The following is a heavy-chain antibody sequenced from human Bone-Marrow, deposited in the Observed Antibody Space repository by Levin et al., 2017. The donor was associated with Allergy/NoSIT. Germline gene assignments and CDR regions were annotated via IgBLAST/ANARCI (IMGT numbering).Heavy chain of an antibody. CDR2: IYSVGST. D-gene: IGHD3-10*02. CDR1: GFTVSNNY. J-gene: IGHJ4*02. Sequence: AGGSLRLSCAASGFTVSNNYMTWVRQAPGKGLEWVSLIYSVGSTYYADSVKGRFTISRDNSRNTVYLQMNNLRVDDTAVYYCARNVPVTDLGYWGQGTLVTVSS. V-gene: IGHV3-53*01. CDR3: ARNVPVTDLGY.